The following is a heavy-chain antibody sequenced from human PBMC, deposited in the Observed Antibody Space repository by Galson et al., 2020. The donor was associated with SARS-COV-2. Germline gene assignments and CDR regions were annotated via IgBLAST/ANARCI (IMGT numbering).Heavy chain of an antibody. D-gene: IGHD3-22*01. CDR1: GFSFSDYY. V-gene: IGHV3-11*01. Sequence: SCAASGFSFSDYYMSWIRQAPGKGPEWISYISSSGVSVYYTDSVRGRFTISRDNAKKSLYLQMNTLRADDTAVYYCARDRMSGYYDVDYWGQGTLVTVSS. CDR3: ARDRMSGYYDVDY. J-gene: IGHJ4*02. CDR2: ISSSGVSV.